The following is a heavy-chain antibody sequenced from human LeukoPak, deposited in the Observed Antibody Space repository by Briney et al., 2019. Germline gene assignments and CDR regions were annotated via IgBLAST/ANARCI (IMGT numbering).Heavy chain of an antibody. CDR2: ISSDGTNK. V-gene: IGHV3-30*04. J-gene: IGHJ4*02. Sequence: PGGSLRLSCAASRFTFRNYAMHWVRQAPGKGLEWVAVISSDGTNKDYADSVKGRFSISRDNSKNSLYLQMNSLRAEDTAVYYCARDSPPDYWGQGTLVTVSS. CDR3: ARDSPPDY. CDR1: RFTFRNYA.